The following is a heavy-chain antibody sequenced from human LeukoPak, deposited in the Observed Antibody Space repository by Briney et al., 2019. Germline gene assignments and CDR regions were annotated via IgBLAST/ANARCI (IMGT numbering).Heavy chain of an antibody. CDR2: ITSCGSA. J-gene: IGHJ4*02. Sequence: GGPLRLSCTASGFSFSSYELNWVRQAPGKGLEWVSVITSCGSAYYADSVKGRFTISRHNTKSTLYLQMDSLSDELWALYSCGIGVLWRSYYTGLYWGQGTLVTVSS. CDR1: GFSFSSYE. CDR3: GIGVLWRSYYTGLY. D-gene: IGHD3-3*01. V-gene: IGHV3-53*04.